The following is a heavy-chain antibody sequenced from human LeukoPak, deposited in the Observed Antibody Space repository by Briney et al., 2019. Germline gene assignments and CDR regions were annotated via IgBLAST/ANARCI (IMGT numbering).Heavy chain of an antibody. J-gene: IGHJ4*02. D-gene: IGHD4-17*01. CDR2: INHSGST. CDR3: ARGETTTAIDY. V-gene: IGHV4-34*01. CDR1: GGSFSGYY. Sequence: SETLSLTCAVYGGSFSGYYWSWIRQPQGKGLEWIGEINHSGSTNYNPSLKSRVTISVDTSRNQFSLKLSSVTAADTAVYYCARGETTTAIDYWGQGTLVTVSS.